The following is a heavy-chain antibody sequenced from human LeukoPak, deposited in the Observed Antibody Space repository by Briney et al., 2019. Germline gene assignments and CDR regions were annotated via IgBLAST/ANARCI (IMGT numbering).Heavy chain of an antibody. Sequence: PSETLSLTCAVSGGSISSGGYSWSWTRQPPGKGLEWIGYIYHSGSTYYNPSLKSRVTISVDRSKNQFSLKLSSVTAADTAVYYCARVSGRQSRGLSFRSDPYYFDYWGQGTLVTVSS. D-gene: IGHD2/OR15-2a*01. CDR2: IYHSGST. CDR3: ARVSGRQSRGLSFRSDPYYFDY. CDR1: GGSISSGGYS. J-gene: IGHJ4*02. V-gene: IGHV4-30-2*01.